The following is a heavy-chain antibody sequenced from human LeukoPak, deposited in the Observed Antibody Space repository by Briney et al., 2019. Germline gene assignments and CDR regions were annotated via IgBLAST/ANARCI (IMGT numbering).Heavy chain of an antibody. CDR2: INPTGSST. CDR3: ARDFLGESGAGGP. Sequence: GGSLRLSCAASGFTLSTYTMNWVRQAPGKGLEWVSSINPTGSSTWYADSLKGRFTISRDNARNSLYLEGNGLRAEDAGVFYCARDFLGESGAGGPWGQGTLVTVSS. CDR1: GFTLSTYT. D-gene: IGHD3-10*01. J-gene: IGHJ5*02. V-gene: IGHV3-21*01.